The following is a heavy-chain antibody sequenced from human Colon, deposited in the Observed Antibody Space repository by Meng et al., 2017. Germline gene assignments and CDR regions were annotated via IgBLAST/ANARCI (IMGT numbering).Heavy chain of an antibody. CDR1: GFTFSSYE. Sequence: GESLKISCAASGFTFSSYEMNWVRQAPGKGLEWVAYISSSGDTIYHADSLKGRFTISRDNAKNSLYLQMNNLRVEDTAVYYCARDLAQPLVDWYFDLWGHGTLVTVSS. V-gene: IGHV3-48*03. CDR3: ARDLAQPLVDWYFDL. CDR2: ISSSGDTI. J-gene: IGHJ2*01. D-gene: IGHD6-13*01.